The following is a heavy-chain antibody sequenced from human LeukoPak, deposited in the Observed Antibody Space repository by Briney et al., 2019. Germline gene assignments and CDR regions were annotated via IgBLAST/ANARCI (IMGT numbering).Heavy chain of an antibody. CDR2: INHSGST. D-gene: IGHD3-3*01. CDR3: ARSLFGSGYFDY. V-gene: IGHV4-34*01. J-gene: IGHJ4*02. Sequence: SETLSLTCAVYGGSFSGYYWSWIRQPPGKGLEWIGEINHSGSTNYNPSLKSRVTISVDTSKNQFSLKVSSVTAADTAVYYCARSLFGSGYFDYWGQGTLVTVSS. CDR1: GGSFSGYY.